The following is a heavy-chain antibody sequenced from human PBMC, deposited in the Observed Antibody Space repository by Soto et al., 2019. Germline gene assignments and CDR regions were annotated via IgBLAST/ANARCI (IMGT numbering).Heavy chain of an antibody. V-gene: IGHV4-39*02. J-gene: IGHJ4*02. CDR3: ARRASIVSPPYFDY. CDR1: GASISGGHYY. CDR2: VHDSGYT. Sequence: QMQLQESGPGLVKPSETLSLTCSVSGASISGGHYYWAWIRQPPGKGLEWIATVHDSGYTYYNPSLRGRATISMDTSKNHFSLRLNSVTAADTALYYCARRASIVSPPYFDYWGQGSLVTVSS. D-gene: IGHD2-15*01.